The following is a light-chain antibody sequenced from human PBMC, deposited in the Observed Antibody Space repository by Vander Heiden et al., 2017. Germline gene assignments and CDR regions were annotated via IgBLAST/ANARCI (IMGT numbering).Light chain of an antibody. V-gene: IGKV3-20*01. J-gene: IGKJ1*01. CDR2: GAS. Sequence: GERATLSCRASQTVGSSSLAWYQQKPGQAPRLLMYGASSRATGIPERFSGSGSGTDFTLTISRLEPEDFAVYYCQQYSNPPRTFGQGTKVEIK. CDR3: QQYSNPPRT. CDR1: QTVGSSS.